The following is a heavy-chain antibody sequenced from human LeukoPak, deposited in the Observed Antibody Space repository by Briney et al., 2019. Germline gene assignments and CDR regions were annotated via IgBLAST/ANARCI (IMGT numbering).Heavy chain of an antibody. J-gene: IGHJ5*02. Sequence: SVKVSCKASGGTFTSYAISWVRQAPGQGLEWMGGIIPIFGTANYAQKFQGRVTITADESTSTANMELSSLRSEDTAVYYCARSGYCSSTSCLWNWFDPWGQGTLVTVSS. CDR2: IIPIFGTA. CDR3: ARSGYCSSTSCLWNWFDP. CDR1: GGTFTSYA. D-gene: IGHD2-2*01. V-gene: IGHV1-69*13.